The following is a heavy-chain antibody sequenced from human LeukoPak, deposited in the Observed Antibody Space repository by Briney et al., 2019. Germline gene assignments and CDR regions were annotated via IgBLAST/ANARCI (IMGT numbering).Heavy chain of an antibody. Sequence: GRSLTVSCAASGFTFTTYSMHWVRQDPGKGLEWVVVISYEVSTKYYTDSVRGRFTVSRDNSKNTVYLPMKSLRAGDTAVYYCARDAYGGNSFVTAFDIWGRGTMVTVSS. CDR1: GFTFTTYS. V-gene: IGHV3-30-3*01. CDR3: ARDAYGGNSFVTAFDI. J-gene: IGHJ3*02. D-gene: IGHD4-23*01. CDR2: ISYEVSTK.